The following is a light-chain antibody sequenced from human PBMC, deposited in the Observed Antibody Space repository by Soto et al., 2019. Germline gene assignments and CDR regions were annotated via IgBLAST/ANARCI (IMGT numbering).Light chain of an antibody. Sequence: QSVLTQPPSVSAAPGEKVTISCSGSSSNIAKNYVSWYQQFPRTAPKLLIYDDNNRPSGIPDRFSGSKSGTSATLGITGLQTGDEAEYYCATWDSSLSVVLFGGGTKLTVL. J-gene: IGLJ2*01. CDR1: SSNIAKNY. CDR2: DDN. V-gene: IGLV1-51*01. CDR3: ATWDSSLSVVL.